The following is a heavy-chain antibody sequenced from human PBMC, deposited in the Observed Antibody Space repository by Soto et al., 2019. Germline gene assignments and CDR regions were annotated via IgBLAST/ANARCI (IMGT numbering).Heavy chain of an antibody. CDR1: GGSINNYY. CDR3: ARGGWSVDS. J-gene: IGHJ4*02. V-gene: IGHV4-59*01. Sequence: QVQLQESGPGLVKPSETLSLTCTVSGGSINNYYWSWIRQPPGKGLEWIGYIYYNGDTNYNPSLQSRVTISVDTSKNQFSLKVRSVTAADTAVYFCARGGWSVDSWGQGTLVTVSS. CDR2: IYYNGDT. D-gene: IGHD6-19*01.